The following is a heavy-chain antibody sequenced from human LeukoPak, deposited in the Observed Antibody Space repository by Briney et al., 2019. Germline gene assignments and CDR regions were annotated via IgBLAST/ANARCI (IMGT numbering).Heavy chain of an antibody. Sequence: SETLSLTCTVSGDSISSYYWSWIRQPPGKGLEWIGYIYYSGSTNYNPSLKSRVTISVDTSKNQFSLKLGSVTAADTAVYYCARTLRYFDWCFDYWGQGTLVTVSS. CDR2: IYYSGST. V-gene: IGHV4-59*01. CDR3: ARTLRYFDWCFDY. CDR1: GDSISSYY. J-gene: IGHJ4*02. D-gene: IGHD3-9*01.